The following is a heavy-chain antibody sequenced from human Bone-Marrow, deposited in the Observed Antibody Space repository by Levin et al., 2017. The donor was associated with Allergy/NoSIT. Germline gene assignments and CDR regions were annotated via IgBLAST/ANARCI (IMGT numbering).Heavy chain of an antibody. CDR3: ARSHSMAYFDY. J-gene: IGHJ4*02. D-gene: IGHD5-24*01. CDR1: GDSMNSGAYY. CDR2: ISYTGSA. Sequence: SETLSLTCSVSGDSMNSGAYYWSWLRQHPGKGLEWIGYISYTGSAFYSPSLRSRVSILIDTSDKQFSLKVKSVTAADTAIYYCARSHSMAYFDYWGKGTLVTVSS. V-gene: IGHV4-31*02.